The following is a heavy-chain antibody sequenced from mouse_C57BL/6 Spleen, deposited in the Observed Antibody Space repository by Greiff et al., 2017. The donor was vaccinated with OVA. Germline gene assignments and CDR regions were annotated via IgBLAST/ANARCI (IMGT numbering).Heavy chain of an antibody. J-gene: IGHJ4*01. CDR1: GFTFSDYY. D-gene: IGHD1-1*01. CDR3: ARRGSVPYYYTLGS. Sequence: EVQLVESGGGLVQPGGSLKLSCAASGFTFSDYYMYWVRQTPEKRLEWVAYISNGGGSTYYPDTVKGRFTISRDNAKHTLYLQMCRLKSLDTPMYYSARRGSVPYYYTLGSTGQGASLTPSS. V-gene: IGHV5-12*01. CDR2: ISNGGGST.